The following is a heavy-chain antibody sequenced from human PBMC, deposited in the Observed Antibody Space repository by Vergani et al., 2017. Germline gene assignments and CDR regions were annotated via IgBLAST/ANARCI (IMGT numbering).Heavy chain of an antibody. CDR2: ISSSSSYI. J-gene: IGHJ4*02. D-gene: IGHD4-11*01. CDR3: ARVFDYSNYFDY. V-gene: IGHV3-21*01. Sequence: EVQLVEFGGGLVKPGGSLRLSCAASGFTFSSYSMNWVRQAPGKGLEWVSSISSSSSYIYYADSVKGRFTISRDNAKNSLYLQMNSLRAEDTAVYYCARVFDYSNYFDYWGQGTLVTVSS. CDR1: GFTFSSYS.